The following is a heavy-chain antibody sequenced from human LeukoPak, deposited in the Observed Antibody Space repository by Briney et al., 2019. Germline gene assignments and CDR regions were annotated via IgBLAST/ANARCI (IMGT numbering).Heavy chain of an antibody. J-gene: IGHJ5*02. CDR2: ISYDGSNK. Sequence: GGSLRLSCAASGFTFSSYAMHWVRQAPGKGLEWEAVISYDGSNKYYADSVKGRFTISRDNSKNTLYLQMNSLRAEDTAVYYCARGDFSFDPWGQGTLVTVSS. V-gene: IGHV3-30*01. CDR3: ARGDFSFDP. CDR1: GFTFSSYA. D-gene: IGHD3-3*01.